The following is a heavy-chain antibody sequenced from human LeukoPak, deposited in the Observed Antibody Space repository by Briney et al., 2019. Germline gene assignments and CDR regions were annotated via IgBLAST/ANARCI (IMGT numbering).Heavy chain of an antibody. CDR2: ISHTGNT. J-gene: IGHJ4*02. Sequence: SETLSLTCTVSGDSITSGGFYWTWLRQPPGQGLEWIGYISHTGNTYYNPSLKSRITISLDRSKNQFSLKLNSVTAADTAVYYCARGHNNYDYWGQGTLVTVSS. CDR1: GDSITSGGFY. CDR3: ARGHNNYDY. V-gene: IGHV4-30-2*01. D-gene: IGHD4-11*01.